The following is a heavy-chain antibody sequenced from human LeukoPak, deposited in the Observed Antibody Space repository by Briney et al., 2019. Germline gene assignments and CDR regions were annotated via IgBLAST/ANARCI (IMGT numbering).Heavy chain of an antibody. Sequence: GGSLRLSCAASGFTFSSYAMHWVRQAPGKGLEWVAVISYDGSNKYYADSVKGRFTISRDNSKNTLYLQMNGLRAEDTAVYYCARGAPGYSSSPPAGGFDYWGQGTLVTVSS. CDR1: GFTFSSYA. CDR2: ISYDGSNK. CDR3: ARGAPGYSSSPPAGGFDY. D-gene: IGHD6-13*01. J-gene: IGHJ4*02. V-gene: IGHV3-30-3*01.